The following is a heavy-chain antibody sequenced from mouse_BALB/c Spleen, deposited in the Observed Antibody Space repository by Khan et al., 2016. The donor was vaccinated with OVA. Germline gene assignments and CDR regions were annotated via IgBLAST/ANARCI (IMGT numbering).Heavy chain of an antibody. V-gene: IGHV1S132*01. J-gene: IGHJ2*03. D-gene: IGHD6-1*01. CDR2: IYPGTDNP. Sequence: QVQLQQSGAELMRPGASVKLSCKTSGYIFTSYWIHWVKQRSGQGLEWIARIYPGTDNPYYNEKFKDKATLTADKSSTTAYMQRSSLKSEDSAVYFCAREEPLYYFDYWGQGTSLTGSS. CDR3: AREEPLYYFDY. CDR1: GYIFTSYW.